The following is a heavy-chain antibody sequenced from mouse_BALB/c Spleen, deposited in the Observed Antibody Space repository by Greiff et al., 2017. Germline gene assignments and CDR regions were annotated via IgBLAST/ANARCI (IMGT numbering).Heavy chain of an antibody. CDR3: ARSDYYGSSQCYFDY. CDR1: GYAFTNYL. V-gene: IGHV1-54*01. Sequence: VQLQQSGAELVRPGTSVKVSCKASGYAFTNYLIEWVKQRPGQGLEWIGVINPGSGGTNYNEKFKGKATLTADKSSSTAYMQLSSLTSDDSAVYFGARSDYYGSSQCYFDYWGQGTTLTVSS. J-gene: IGHJ2*01. D-gene: IGHD1-1*01. CDR2: INPGSGGT.